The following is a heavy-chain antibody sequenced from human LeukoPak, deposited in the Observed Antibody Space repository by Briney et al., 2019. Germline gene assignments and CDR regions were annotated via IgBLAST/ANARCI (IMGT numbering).Heavy chain of an antibody. CDR1: GYSISSGYY. V-gene: IGHV4-38-2*02. D-gene: IGHD4-11*01. Sequence: PSETLSLTCTVSGYSISSGYYWDWIRQPPGKGLEWIGSIYHSGSTYYNPSLKSRVTISVDTSKNQFSLKLSSVTAADTAVYYCARDIFSDYGNDAFDIWGQGAMVTVSS. CDR2: IYHSGST. J-gene: IGHJ3*02. CDR3: ARDIFSDYGNDAFDI.